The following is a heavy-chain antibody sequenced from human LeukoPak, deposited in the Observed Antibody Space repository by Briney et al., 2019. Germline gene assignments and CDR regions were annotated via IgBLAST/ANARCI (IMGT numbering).Heavy chain of an antibody. V-gene: IGHV3-48*01. D-gene: IGHD3-16*01. CDR1: GFTFSSYS. CDR3: ARDGGSPSGV. J-gene: IGHJ4*02. CDR2: ISSSGTTI. Sequence: GGSLRLSCAASGFTFSSYSMNWVRQAPGKGLEWVSYISSSGTTIHYADSVKGRFTISRDNAKNSLYLQMNSLRAEDTAVYYCARDGGSPSGVWGQGTLVTVSS.